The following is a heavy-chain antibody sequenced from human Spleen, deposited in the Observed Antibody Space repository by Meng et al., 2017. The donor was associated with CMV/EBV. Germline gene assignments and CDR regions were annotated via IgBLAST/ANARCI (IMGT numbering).Heavy chain of an antibody. CDR2: ISSSGSTI. CDR1: GFTFSDYY. J-gene: IGHJ6*02. CDR3: AREPTTVTTWYYYYYGMDV. Sequence: GESLKISCAASGFTFSDYYMSWIRQAPGKGLEWVSYISSSGSTIYYADSVKGRFTISRDNAKNSLYLQMNSLRAEDTAVYYCAREPTTVTTWYYYYYGMDVWGQGITVTVSS. D-gene: IGHD4-17*01. V-gene: IGHV3-11*04.